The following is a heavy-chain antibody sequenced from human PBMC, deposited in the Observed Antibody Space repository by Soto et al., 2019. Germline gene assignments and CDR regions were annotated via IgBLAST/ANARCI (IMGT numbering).Heavy chain of an antibody. J-gene: IGHJ4*02. CDR3: AKDRGAVARTMEY. CDR2: ISYDGNNK. CDR1: GFTFSSYG. Sequence: QVQLVESGGGVVQPGRSLRLSCAASGFTFSSYGMHWVRQAPGKGLEWVAVISYDGNNKYYADSVKGRFTISRDNSHNTLYLQMNSLRAEDTAVYYCAKDRGAVARTMEYWGQGALVTVSS. D-gene: IGHD6-19*01. V-gene: IGHV3-30*18.